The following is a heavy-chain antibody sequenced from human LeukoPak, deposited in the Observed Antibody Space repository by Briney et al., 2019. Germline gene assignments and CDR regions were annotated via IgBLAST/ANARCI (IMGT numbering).Heavy chain of an antibody. Sequence: PGGSLRLSCAASGFTFSSYAMSWVRQAPGKGLEWVSAISGSGGSTYYADSVKGRFTISRDNAKNSLYLQMNSLRAEDTAVYYCARVPYCSGGSCYSEREYYFDYWGQGTLVTVSS. CDR2: ISGSGGST. D-gene: IGHD2-15*01. CDR3: ARVPYCSGGSCYSEREYYFDY. CDR1: GFTFSSYA. J-gene: IGHJ4*02. V-gene: IGHV3-23*01.